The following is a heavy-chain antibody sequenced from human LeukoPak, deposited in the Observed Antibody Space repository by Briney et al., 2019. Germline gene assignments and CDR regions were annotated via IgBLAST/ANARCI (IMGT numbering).Heavy chain of an antibody. CDR2: IIPILGIA. D-gene: IGHD3-9*01. J-gene: IGHJ6*02. CDR1: GGTFSSYA. V-gene: IGHV1-69*04. CDR3: ARERRYDILTPSRGYYYGMDV. Sequence: SVKVSCKASGGTFSSYAISWVRQAPGQGLEWMGRIIPILGIANYAQKFQGRGTITADKSTSKDYMELSSLRSEDTAVYYCARERRYDILTPSRGYYYGMDVWGQGATVTVSS.